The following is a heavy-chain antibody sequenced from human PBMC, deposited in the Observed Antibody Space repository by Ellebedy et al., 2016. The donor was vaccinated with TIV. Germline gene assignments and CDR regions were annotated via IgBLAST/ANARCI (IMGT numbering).Heavy chain of an antibody. CDR1: GFTFSNFA. J-gene: IGHJ4*02. Sequence: GESLKISXAASGFTFSNFAIHWVRQAPGKGLEWVATISSSCSFIYYVDSVKGRFTISRDNAQNSLYLHMSSLRTEDTAVYYCARRSSSAGGWGDFDYWGQGILVTVSS. D-gene: IGHD6-13*01. CDR3: ARRSSSAGGWGDFDY. V-gene: IGHV3-21*01. CDR2: ISSSCSFI.